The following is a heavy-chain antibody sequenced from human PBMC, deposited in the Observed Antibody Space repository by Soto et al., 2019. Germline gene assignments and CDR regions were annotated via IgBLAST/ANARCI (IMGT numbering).Heavy chain of an antibody. J-gene: IGHJ4*02. V-gene: IGHV1-69*01. CDR1: GGTFSSYA. Sequence: QVPLVQSGAEVKKPGSSVKVSCKASGGTFSSYAISWVRQAPGQGLEWMGGIIPIFGTANYAQKFQGRVTITADESTSTAYMELSSLRSEDTAVYYCARHRINDSGRRPSYFNYWGQGTLVTVSS. CDR2: IIPIFGTA. D-gene: IGHD1-26*01. CDR3: ARHRINDSGRRPSYFNY.